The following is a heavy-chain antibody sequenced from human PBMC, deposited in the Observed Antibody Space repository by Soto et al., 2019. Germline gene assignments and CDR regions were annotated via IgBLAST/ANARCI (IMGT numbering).Heavy chain of an antibody. V-gene: IGHV4-59*01. D-gene: IGHD2-15*01. CDR3: ARVVVVVADGYFDY. J-gene: IGHJ4*02. CDR2: IYYSGST. Sequence: SATLSLTCTVSGGSISSYYWSWIRQPPGKGLEWIGYIYYSGSTNYNPSLKSRVTISVDTSKNQFSLKLSSVTAADTAVYYCARVVVVVADGYFDYRGQGTLVTVSS. CDR1: GGSISSYY.